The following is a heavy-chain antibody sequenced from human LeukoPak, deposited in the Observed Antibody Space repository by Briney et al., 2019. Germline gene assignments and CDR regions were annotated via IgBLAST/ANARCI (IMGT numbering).Heavy chain of an antibody. J-gene: IGHJ4*02. CDR1: GYRFSSYW. CDR2: IYPGDSDT. V-gene: IGHV5-51*01. Sequence: GEPLQISCQGSGYRFSSYWIAWVRQMPGKGLEWMGIIYPGDSDTRYNPSFQGQVTISADKSISTAYLQWSSLKASDTAMYYCARLHDFWSGSNPYYFDYWGQGTLVTVSS. CDR3: ARLHDFWSGSNPYYFDY. D-gene: IGHD3-3*01.